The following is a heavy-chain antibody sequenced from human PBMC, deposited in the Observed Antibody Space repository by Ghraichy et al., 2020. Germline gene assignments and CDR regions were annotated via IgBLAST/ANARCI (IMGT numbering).Heavy chain of an antibody. Sequence: ETLSLTCAASGFTVSSNYMSWVRQAPGKGLEWVSVIYSGGSTYYADSVKGRFTISRDNSKNTLYLQMNSLRAEDTAVYYCARDSGLPRLWGQGTLVTVSS. CDR3: ARDSGLPRL. CDR1: GFTVSSNY. CDR2: IYSGGST. J-gene: IGHJ4*02. V-gene: IGHV3-66*02.